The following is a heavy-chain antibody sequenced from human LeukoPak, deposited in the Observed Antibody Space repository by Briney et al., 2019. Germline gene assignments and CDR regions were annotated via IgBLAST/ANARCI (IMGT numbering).Heavy chain of an antibody. Sequence: ASVKVSCKASGYTFTSYDISWVRQATGQGLEWMGWMNPNSGNTGYAQKFQGRVTMTRNTSISTAYMELSSLRSEDTAVYYCARGSVAAADMDVWGKGTTVTVSS. J-gene: IGHJ6*03. D-gene: IGHD6-13*01. CDR1: GYTFTSYD. CDR2: MNPNSGNT. CDR3: ARGSVAAADMDV. V-gene: IGHV1-8*01.